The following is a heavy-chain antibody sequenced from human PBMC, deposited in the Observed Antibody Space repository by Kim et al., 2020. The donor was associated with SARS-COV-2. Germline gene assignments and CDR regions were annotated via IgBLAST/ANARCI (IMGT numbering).Heavy chain of an antibody. CDR2: ISYDGSNK. Sequence: GGSLRLSCAASGFTFSSYAMHWVRQAPGKGLEWVAVISYDGSNKYYADSVKGRFTISRDNSKNTLYLQMNSLRAEDTAVYYCARDRLGQWLVRFSAFFDYWGQGTLVTVSS. J-gene: IGHJ4*02. V-gene: IGHV3-30*04. CDR1: GFTFSSYA. CDR3: ARDRLGQWLVRFSAFFDY. D-gene: IGHD6-19*01.